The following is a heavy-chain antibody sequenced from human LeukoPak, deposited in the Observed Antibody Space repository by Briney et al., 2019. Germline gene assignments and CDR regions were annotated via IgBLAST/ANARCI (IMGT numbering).Heavy chain of an antibody. CDR3: AREYSSGSYYYYYYGMDV. J-gene: IGHJ6*02. V-gene: IGHV3-21*06. Sequence: GGSLRLSCTVSGFTFSSFSMNWVRQAPGKGLEWVSSITSSGSYIYYADSMKGRFTISRANAKNSLYLQMNSLRAEDTAVYYCAREYSSGSYYYYYYGMDVWGQGTTVTVSS. CDR2: ITSSGSYI. CDR1: GFTFSSFS. D-gene: IGHD3-10*01.